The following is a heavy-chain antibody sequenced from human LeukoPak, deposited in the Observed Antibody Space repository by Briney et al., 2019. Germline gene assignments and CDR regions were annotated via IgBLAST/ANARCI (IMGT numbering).Heavy chain of an antibody. D-gene: IGHD3-10*01. CDR3: ARGYGSGSLLSPFDY. Sequence: SETLSLTCTVSGGSISSSSYYWGWIRQPPGKGLEWIGSIYYSGSTYYNPSLKSRVTISVDTSKNQFSLKLSSVTAADTAVYYCARGYGSGSLLSPFDYWGQGTLVTVSS. V-gene: IGHV4-39*07. J-gene: IGHJ4*02. CDR1: GGSISSSSYY. CDR2: IYYSGST.